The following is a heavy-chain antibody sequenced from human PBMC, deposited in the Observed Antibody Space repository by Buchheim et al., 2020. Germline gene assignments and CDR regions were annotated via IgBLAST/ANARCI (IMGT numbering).Heavy chain of an antibody. CDR2: IYYSGST. CDR3: ARDQGGPLAYCGGDCYFV. Sequence: QVQLQESGPGLVKPSETLSLTCTVSGGSVSSGSYYWSWIRQPPGKGLEWIGYIYYSGSTNYNPSLKSRVTISVATSQNQFSLKLSSVTAADTAVYYCARDQGGPLAYCGGDCYFVWGQGTL. V-gene: IGHV4-61*01. D-gene: IGHD2-21*02. CDR1: GGSVSSGSYY. J-gene: IGHJ4*02.